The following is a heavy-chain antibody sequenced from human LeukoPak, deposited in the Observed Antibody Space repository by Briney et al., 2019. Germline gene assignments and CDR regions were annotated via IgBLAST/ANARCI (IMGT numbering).Heavy chain of an antibody. CDR1: GFTFSSCG. Sequence: GGSLRLSCAASGFTFSSCGMSWVRQAPGKGLEWVSGISGSGGRTYYADSVKGRFTISRDNSKNTLYLQMNSLRAEDTAVYYCAKQYHDILTGFDYWGQGTLVTVSS. V-gene: IGHV3-23*01. CDR3: AKQYHDILTGFDY. D-gene: IGHD3-9*01. CDR2: ISGSGGRT. J-gene: IGHJ4*02.